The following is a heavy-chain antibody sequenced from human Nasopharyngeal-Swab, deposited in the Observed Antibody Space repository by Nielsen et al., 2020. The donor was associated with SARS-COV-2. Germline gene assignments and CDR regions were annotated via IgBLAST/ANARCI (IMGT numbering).Heavy chain of an antibody. V-gene: IGHV3-15*07. CDR3: ATELWCSSTSCPFAFGV. CDR1: GFTFSSYS. J-gene: IGHJ3*01. Sequence: GESLKISCAASGFTFSSYSMNWVRQAPGKGLEWVGRIKSSIDGETTDFAAPVKGRFTITRDDSKNTLYLHMNSLKTEDTAVYYCATELWCSSTSCPFAFGVWGQGTMVSVSS. CDR2: IKSSIDGETT. D-gene: IGHD2-2*01.